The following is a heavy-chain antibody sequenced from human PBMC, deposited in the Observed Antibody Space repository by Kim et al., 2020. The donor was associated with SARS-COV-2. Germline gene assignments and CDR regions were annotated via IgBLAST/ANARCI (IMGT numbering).Heavy chain of an antibody. Sequence: GVSLRLSCAASGFTFSSYAMTWVRQAPGKGLEGVSTISGNGDGTYYADSVRVRFTISRDNSNNTLYLQLNSLRAEDTAVYYCAKDKWGAAGNFDYWGQGTLVTVSS. V-gene: IGHV3-23*01. J-gene: IGHJ4*02. D-gene: IGHD6-13*01. CDR3: AKDKWGAAGNFDY. CDR1: GFTFSSYA. CDR2: ISGNGDGT.